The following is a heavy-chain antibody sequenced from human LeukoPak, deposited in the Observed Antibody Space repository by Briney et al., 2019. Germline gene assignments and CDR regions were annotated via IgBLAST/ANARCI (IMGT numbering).Heavy chain of an antibody. J-gene: IGHJ5*02. Sequence: ASVKVSCKASGYTFTSYYMHWVRQAPGQGLEWMGIINPSGGSTSYAQKFQGRVTMTRDTSTSTVYMELSSLRSEDTAVYYCARAPSSTMPGSNWFDPWGQGTLVTVSS. CDR1: GYTFTSYY. V-gene: IGHV1-46*01. CDR3: ARAPSSTMPGSNWFDP. CDR2: INPSGGST. D-gene: IGHD2-2*01.